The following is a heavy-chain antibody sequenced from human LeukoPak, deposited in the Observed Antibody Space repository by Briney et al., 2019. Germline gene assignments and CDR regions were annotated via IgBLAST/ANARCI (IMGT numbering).Heavy chain of an antibody. J-gene: IGHJ4*02. Sequence: XXXTXXVYGGSXSGYYWSRIRQPPGKGLEWIGEINHSGSTNYNPSLKSRVTISVDKSKNQFSLKLSSVTAADTAVYYCARDAETYYDSSGYYYFDYWGQGTLVTVSS. V-gene: IGHV4-34*01. CDR2: INHSGST. CDR3: ARDAETYYDSSGYYYFDY. CDR1: GGSXSGYY. D-gene: IGHD3-22*01.